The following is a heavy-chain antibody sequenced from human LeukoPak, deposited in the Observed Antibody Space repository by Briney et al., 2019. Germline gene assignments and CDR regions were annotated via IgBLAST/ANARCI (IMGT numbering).Heavy chain of an antibody. D-gene: IGHD2-2*01. Sequence: PGGSLRLSCAASGFIFSSYGMHWVRQAPGKGLEWVAVIWYDGSNKYYADSVKGRFTISRDNSKNTLYLQMNSLRAEDTAVYYCATHCSSTSCYDYWGQGTLVTVSS. J-gene: IGHJ4*02. V-gene: IGHV3-33*01. CDR3: ATHCSSTSCYDY. CDR1: GFIFSSYG. CDR2: IWYDGSNK.